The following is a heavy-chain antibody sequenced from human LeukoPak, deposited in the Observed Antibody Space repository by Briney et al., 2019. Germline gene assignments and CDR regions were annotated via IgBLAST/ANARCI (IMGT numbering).Heavy chain of an antibody. CDR3: ARRKDYDILTGENWFFDL. CDR2: IYPGDSDT. CDR1: GYSFTSYW. V-gene: IGHV5-51*01. D-gene: IGHD3-9*01. J-gene: IGHJ2*01. Sequence: GESLKISCKGSGYSFTSYWIGWVRQMPGKGLEWMGIIYPGDSDTRYSPSFQGQVTISADKSISTAYLQWTSLKASDTAMYYCARRKDYDILTGENWFFDLWGRGTLVTVPS.